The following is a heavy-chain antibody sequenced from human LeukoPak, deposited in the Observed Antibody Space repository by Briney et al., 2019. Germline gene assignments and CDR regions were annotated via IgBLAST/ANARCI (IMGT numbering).Heavy chain of an antibody. CDR2: TYYRSQWYY. J-gene: IGHJ2*01. Sequence: SQTLSLTCVISGDSVSSNIATWNWIRQSPSRGLEWLGRTYYRSQWYYDYAVSVRSRITINPDTSKNQFSLQLSSVTAADTAVYYCARAGAQQQLLWYFDLWGRGTLVTVSS. V-gene: IGHV6-1*01. D-gene: IGHD6-13*01. CDR1: GDSVSSNIAT. CDR3: ARAGAQQQLLWYFDL.